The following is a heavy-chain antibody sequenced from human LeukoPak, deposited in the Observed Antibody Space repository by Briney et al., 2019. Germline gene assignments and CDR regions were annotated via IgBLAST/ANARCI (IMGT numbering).Heavy chain of an antibody. CDR1: GGSFSGYY. CDR2: INHSGST. D-gene: IGHD6-13*01. J-gene: IGHJ5*02. V-gene: IGHV4-34*01. Sequence: SETLSLTCAVYGGSFSGYYWSWIRQPPGKGLEWIGEINHSGSTNYNPSLKSRVTISVDTSKNQFSLKLSSVTAADTAVYYCAGVPGYSSRTNWFDPWGQGTLVTVSS. CDR3: AGVPGYSSRTNWFDP.